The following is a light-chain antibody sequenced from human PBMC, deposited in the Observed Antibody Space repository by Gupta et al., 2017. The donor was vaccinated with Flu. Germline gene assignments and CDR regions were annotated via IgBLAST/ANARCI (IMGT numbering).Light chain of an antibody. CDR2: AAS. V-gene: IGKV1-39*01. J-gene: IGKJ4*01. Sequence: PNSRAASGGDRVTSSCRARRNINSDLDWYQQTPGRAPKLLIYAASGLQSGGPSRVSGRGSGTEFTLTISRLQPDDFATYYCQQRHSSPIAFGGGTSIDIK. CDR1: RNINSD. CDR3: QQRHSSPIA.